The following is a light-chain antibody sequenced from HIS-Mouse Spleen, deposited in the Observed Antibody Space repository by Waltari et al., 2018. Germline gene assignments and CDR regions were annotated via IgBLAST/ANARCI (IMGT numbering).Light chain of an antibody. J-gene: IGLJ2*01. Sequence: QSALTQPASVSGSTGQSITIPCPGTSSDVAGFYYVSSYQQHPGKAPKLMIYDVSNRPSGVSNRFSGSKSGNTASLTISGLQAEDEADYYCSSYTSSSTEVFGGGTKLTVL. CDR2: DVS. CDR1: SSDVAGFYY. CDR3: SSYTSSSTEV. V-gene: IGLV2-14*03.